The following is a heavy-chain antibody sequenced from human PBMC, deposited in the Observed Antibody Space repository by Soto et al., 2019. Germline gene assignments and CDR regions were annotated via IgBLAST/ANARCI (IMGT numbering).Heavy chain of an antibody. Sequence: GGSLRLSCVASGFTFSSYAMSWVRQAPGKGLEWVSAISGSGGSTYYADSVKGRFTISRDNSKNTLYLQMNSLRAEDTAVYYCARGVVPAAIRWFDPWGQGTLVTVSS. D-gene: IGHD2-2*02. CDR1: GFTFSSYA. CDR3: ARGVVPAAIRWFDP. J-gene: IGHJ5*02. V-gene: IGHV3-23*01. CDR2: ISGSGGST.